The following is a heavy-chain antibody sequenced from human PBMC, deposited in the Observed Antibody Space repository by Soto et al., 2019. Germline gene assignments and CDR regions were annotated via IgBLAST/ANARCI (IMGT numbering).Heavy chain of an antibody. V-gene: IGHV1-18*01. CDR3: ARLYYYDTSGYYYVEDV. CDR2: INAGNGNT. CDR1: RFGLTSNA. D-gene: IGHD3-22*01. Sequence: GTSVEPCSKDRRFGLTSNARRWACQDPGQRLESMGWINAGNGNTNYAQKFQGRVTMTTDTSTSTAYMELRSLRSDDTAVYYCARLYYYDTSGYYYVEDVWGQGTLVTVSS. J-gene: IGHJ4*02.